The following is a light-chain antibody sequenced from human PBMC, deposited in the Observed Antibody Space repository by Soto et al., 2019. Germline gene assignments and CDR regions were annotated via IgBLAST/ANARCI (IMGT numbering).Light chain of an antibody. Sequence: EIVLTQSPGTLSLSPVESANLSCSASQSVSTSYLAWYQQKFGQAPRLLIYAASSRATGIPDRFSGSGSGTDFTLTISRLEPEDFAVYYCQQYGSSPLTCGGGTKVDI. CDR2: AAS. CDR1: QSVSTSY. J-gene: IGKJ4*01. CDR3: QQYGSSPLT. V-gene: IGKV3-20*01.